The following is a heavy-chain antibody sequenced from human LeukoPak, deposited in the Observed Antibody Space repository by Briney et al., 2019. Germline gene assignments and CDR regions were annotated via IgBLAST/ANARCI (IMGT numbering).Heavy chain of an antibody. Sequence: ASVKVSCKASGYTFTGYYMHWVRQAPGQGLEWMGWINPNSGGTNYAQKFQGRVTMTRDTSISTAYMELSRLRSDDTAVYYCARVGCSGGSCYSGLFDYWGQGTLVTVSS. CDR3: ARVGCSGGSCYSGLFDY. CDR1: GYTFTGYY. D-gene: IGHD2-15*01. J-gene: IGHJ4*02. V-gene: IGHV1-2*02. CDR2: INPNSGGT.